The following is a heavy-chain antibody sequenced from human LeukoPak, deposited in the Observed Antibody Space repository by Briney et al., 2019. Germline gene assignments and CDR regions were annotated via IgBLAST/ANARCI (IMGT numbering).Heavy chain of an antibody. CDR2: IYTSGST. CDR1: GGSISSYY. D-gene: IGHD6-19*01. V-gene: IGHV4-4*07. CDR3: AREYSSGWSRGFDY. J-gene: IGHJ4*02. Sequence: SETLSLTCTVSGGSISSYYWSWIRQPAGKGLEWIGRIYTSGSTNYSPSLKSRVTMSVDTSKNQFSLKLSSVTAADTAVYYCAREYSSGWSRGFDYWGQGTLATVSS.